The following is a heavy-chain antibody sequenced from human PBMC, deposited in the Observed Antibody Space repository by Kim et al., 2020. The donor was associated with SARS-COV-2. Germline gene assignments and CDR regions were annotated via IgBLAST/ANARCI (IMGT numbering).Heavy chain of an antibody. CDR1: GYSFTSYW. D-gene: IGHD3-22*01. V-gene: IGHV5-51*01. Sequence: GESLKISCKGSGYSFTSYWIGWVRQMPGKGLEWMGIIYPGDSDTRYSPSFQGQVTISADKSISTAYLQWSSLKASDTAMYYCARHSISYDSSGYGDYYYYGMDVWGQGTTVTVSS. J-gene: IGHJ6*02. CDR2: IYPGDSDT. CDR3: ARHSISYDSSGYGDYYYYGMDV.